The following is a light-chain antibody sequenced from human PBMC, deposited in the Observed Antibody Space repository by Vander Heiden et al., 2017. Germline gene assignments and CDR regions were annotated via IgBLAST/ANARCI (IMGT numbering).Light chain of an antibody. CDR1: TANIWNNY. CDR2: ENN. CDR3: ETWDYSGRGGV. J-gene: IGLJ3*02. V-gene: IGLV1-51*02. Sequence: QSVFPQPPSDSAAPGQKVTISCSGGTANIWNNYVSWYQHVPGTAPKLLIYENNERPSGIPDRFSGSKSGTSATLGMSGIQSGVEAAYHCETWDYSGRGGVFGGGTKLTVL.